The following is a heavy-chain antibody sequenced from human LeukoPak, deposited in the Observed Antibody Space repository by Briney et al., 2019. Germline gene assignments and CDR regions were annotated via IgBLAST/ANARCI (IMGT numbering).Heavy chain of an antibody. CDR2: IYHSGST. D-gene: IGHD6-13*01. CDR1: GGSISSSSYY. J-gene: IGHJ4*02. CDR3: ARDSSSWCYFDY. Sequence: SETLSLTCTVSGGSISSSSYYWGWIRQPPGKGLEWIGSIYHSGSTYYNPSLKSRVTISVDTSKNQFSLKLSSVTAADTAVYYCARDSSSWCYFDYWGQGTLVTVSS. V-gene: IGHV4-39*01.